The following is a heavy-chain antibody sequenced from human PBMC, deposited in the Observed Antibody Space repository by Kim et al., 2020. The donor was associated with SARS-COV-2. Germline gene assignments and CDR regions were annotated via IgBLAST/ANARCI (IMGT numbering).Heavy chain of an antibody. D-gene: IGHD6-13*01. J-gene: IGHJ4*02. CDR3: AVYSSSWGEIGVY. CDR2: ISSSSSYI. Sequence: GGSLRLSCAASGFTFSSYSMNWVRQAPGKGLEWVSSISSSSSYIYYADSVKGRFTISRDNAKNSLYLQMNSLRAEDTAVYYCAVYSSSWGEIGVYWGQGTLVTVSS. V-gene: IGHV3-21*01. CDR1: GFTFSSYS.